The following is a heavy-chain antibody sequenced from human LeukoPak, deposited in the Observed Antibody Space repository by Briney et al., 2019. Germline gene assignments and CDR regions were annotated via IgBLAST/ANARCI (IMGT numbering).Heavy chain of an antibody. CDR1: GFTFSTYW. V-gene: IGHV3-7*01. CDR2: IKPDGSEK. CDR3: ARSRFYFDY. J-gene: IGHJ4*02. Sequence: GGSLRLSCAASGFTFSTYWMGWVRQAPGKGLEWVAKIKPDGSEKDHVDSVKGRFTISRDNAKNSLYLQLNSLKAEDTAVYYCARSRFYFDYWGQGTLVTVSS.